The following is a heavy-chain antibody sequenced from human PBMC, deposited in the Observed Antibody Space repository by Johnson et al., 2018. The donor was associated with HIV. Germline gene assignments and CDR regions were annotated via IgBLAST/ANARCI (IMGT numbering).Heavy chain of an antibody. J-gene: IGHJ3*02. D-gene: IGHD3-22*01. Sequence: VQLVESGGGLIQPGGSLRLSCAASGFTVSSNYMSWFRQAPGKGLEWVSVIYSGGSTYYADSVKGRFTISRDNSKNTLYLQMNSLRVEDTAIYYCVRDSFYYDYDSFDIWGRGTMVTVSS. CDR2: IYSGGST. CDR3: VRDSFYYDYDSFDI. CDR1: GFTVSSNY. V-gene: IGHV3-53*01.